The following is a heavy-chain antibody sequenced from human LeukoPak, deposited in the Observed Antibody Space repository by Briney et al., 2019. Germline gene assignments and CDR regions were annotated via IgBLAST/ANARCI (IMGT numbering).Heavy chain of an antibody. D-gene: IGHD3-16*01. CDR2: ISTTSATI. CDR3: ARVRGGSYSYAMDV. Sequence: GGSLRLSCAASGLIFSDYSMNWVRQAPGKGLEWVSYISTTSATIFYADSVKGRFSVSRDNDKNSLHLQLNSLRDEDTAIYYCARVRGGSYSYAMDVWGQGTMVTVSS. CDR1: GLIFSDYS. V-gene: IGHV3-48*02. J-gene: IGHJ6*02.